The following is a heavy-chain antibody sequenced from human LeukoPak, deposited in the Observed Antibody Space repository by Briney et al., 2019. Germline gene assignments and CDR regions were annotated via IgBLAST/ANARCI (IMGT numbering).Heavy chain of an antibody. CDR3: ARTWNGAFDI. Sequence: AASGFAVSSNYMSWVRQAPGKGLEWVSVIYSGINTYYADSVKGRFTISRDNSKNTVFLQMNSLRDEDTAVYYCARTWNGAFDIWGQGTMVTVYS. V-gene: IGHV3-66*01. CDR1: GFAVSSNY. J-gene: IGHJ3*02. D-gene: IGHD1-1*01. CDR2: IYSGINT.